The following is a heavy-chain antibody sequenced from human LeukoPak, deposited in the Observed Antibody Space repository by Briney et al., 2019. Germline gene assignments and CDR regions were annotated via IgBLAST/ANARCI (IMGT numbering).Heavy chain of an antibody. V-gene: IGHV4-59*01. CDR3: ARIPGGYSSNWYYFDY. CDR2: IYYSGST. CDR1: DGSISTYY. Sequence: SETLSLTCTVSDGSISTYYWSWIRQPPGKGLEWIGYIYYSGSTNYNPSLKSRVTISVDTSKNQFSLKLSSVTAADTAVYYCARIPGGYSSNWYYFDYWGQGTLVTVSS. J-gene: IGHJ4*02. D-gene: IGHD6-13*01.